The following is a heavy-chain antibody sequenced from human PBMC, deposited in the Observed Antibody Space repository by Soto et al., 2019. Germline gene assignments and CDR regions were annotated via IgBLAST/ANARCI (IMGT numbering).Heavy chain of an antibody. Sequence: SETLSLTCAASGGSISSGGYSWSWIRQPPGKGLEWIGYIYHSGSTYYNPSLKSRVTISVDRSKNQLSLKLSSVTAADTAVYYCARVTGDYFFDYWGQGTTVTVYS. CDR2: IYHSGST. CDR1: GGSISSGGYS. J-gene: IGHJ4*02. V-gene: IGHV4-30-2*01. D-gene: IGHD4-17*01. CDR3: ARVTGDYFFDY.